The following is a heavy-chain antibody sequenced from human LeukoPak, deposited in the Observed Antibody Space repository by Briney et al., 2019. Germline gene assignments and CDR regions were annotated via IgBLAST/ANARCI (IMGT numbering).Heavy chain of an antibody. CDR3: ARGLGIVALNWFDP. D-gene: IGHD5-12*01. CDR2: INHSGST. J-gene: IGHJ5*02. Sequence: PSETLSLTCAVYGGSFSGYYWSWIRQPPGKGLEWIGEINHSGSTNYNPSLKSRVTISVDTSKNQFSLKLSSVTAADTAVYYCARGLGIVALNWFDPWGQGTLVTVSS. CDR1: GGSFSGYY. V-gene: IGHV4-34*01.